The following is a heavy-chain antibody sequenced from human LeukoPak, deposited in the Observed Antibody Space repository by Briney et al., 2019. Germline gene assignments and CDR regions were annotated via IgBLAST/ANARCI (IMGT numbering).Heavy chain of an antibody. V-gene: IGHV3-23*01. CDR1: GFTFSSYA. Sequence: PGGSLRLSCAASGFTFSSYAMSWVRQAPGKGLEWVSAISGSGGSTYYADSVKGRFTISRANSKNTLYLQMNSLRAEDTAEYYCAKQEKYCSSTSCYNYYYYGMDVWGQGTTVTVSS. CDR2: ISGSGGST. J-gene: IGHJ6*02. D-gene: IGHD2-2*02. CDR3: AKQEKYCSSTSCYNYYYYGMDV.